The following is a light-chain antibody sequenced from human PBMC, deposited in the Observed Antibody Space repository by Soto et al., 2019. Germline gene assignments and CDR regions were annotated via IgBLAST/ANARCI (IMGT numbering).Light chain of an antibody. J-gene: IGLJ1*01. V-gene: IGLV2-14*01. CDR3: SSYTSSGTRV. CDR1: SSDVGGYNH. CDR2: EVS. Sequence: QSVLTQPASVSGSPGQSITISCTGTSSDVGGYNHVSWYQQHPGKAPKLMIYEVSNRPSGVSNRFSGSKSGNTPSLTISGLQAEDEADYYCSSYTSSGTRVFGTGTKVTVL.